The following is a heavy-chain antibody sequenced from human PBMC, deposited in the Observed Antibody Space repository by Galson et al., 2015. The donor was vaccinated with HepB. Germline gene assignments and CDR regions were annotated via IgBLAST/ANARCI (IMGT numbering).Heavy chain of an antibody. CDR2: VYPGDSHT. CDR3: ARRGGQNYEFDY. CDR1: GYTFANYW. D-gene: IGHD1-7*01. J-gene: IGHJ4*02. Sequence: QSGAEVKEPGESLKISCRASGYTFANYWIAWVRQMPGKGLECMGIVYPGDSHTRYNPSFQGQVAISADKSISTAYLQWGSLKASDTAIYYCARRGGQNYEFDYWGLGTLVTVSS. V-gene: IGHV5-51*03.